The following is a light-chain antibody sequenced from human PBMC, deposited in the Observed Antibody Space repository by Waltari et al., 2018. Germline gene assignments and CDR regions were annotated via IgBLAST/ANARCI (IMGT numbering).Light chain of an antibody. Sequence: QSVLTQPPSASGTPGQRVTIPCSGSSSNIGRSHVNWNQQPPATAPNLVLYNNKKRPSGVPDRFSGSKYGTSASLAISGLQSEDEADYYCAGWDGSLNGYVFGAATKVTVL. CDR1: SSNIGRSH. CDR2: NNK. CDR3: AGWDGSLNGYV. J-gene: IGLJ1*01. V-gene: IGLV1-44*01.